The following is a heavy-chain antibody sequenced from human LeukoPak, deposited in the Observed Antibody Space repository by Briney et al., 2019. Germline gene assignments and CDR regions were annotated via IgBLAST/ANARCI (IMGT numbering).Heavy chain of an antibody. D-gene: IGHD1-26*01. V-gene: IGHV3-7*01. CDR1: GFTFSSYW. CDR3: ARRGGSYYYYYYYMDV. J-gene: IGHJ6*03. CDR2: IKQDGSEK. Sequence: GGSLRLSCAASGFTFSSYWMSWVRQAPGKGLEWVANIKQDGSEKYYVDSVKGRFTISRDNAKNSLYLQMNSLRAEDTAVYYCARRGGSYYYYYYYMDVWGKGTTVTVSS.